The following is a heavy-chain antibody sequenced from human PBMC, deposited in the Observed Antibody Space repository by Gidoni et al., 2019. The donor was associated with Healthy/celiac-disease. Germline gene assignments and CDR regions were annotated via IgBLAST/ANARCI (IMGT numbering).Heavy chain of an antibody. CDR1: GFTFSSYS. CDR2: ISSSSSYI. Sequence: SGGGMVQPGGSLRLSCAASGFTFSSYSMNWVRQAPGKGLEWVSSISSSSSYIYYADSVKGRFTISRDNAKNSLYLQMNSLRAEDTAVYYCASPTNYDFWSGYGYWGQGTLVTVSS. V-gene: IGHV3-21*01. J-gene: IGHJ4*02. D-gene: IGHD3-3*01. CDR3: ASPTNYDFWSGYGY.